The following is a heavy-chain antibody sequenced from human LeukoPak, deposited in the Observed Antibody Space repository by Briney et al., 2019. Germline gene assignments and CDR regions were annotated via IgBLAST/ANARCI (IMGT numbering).Heavy chain of an antibody. CDR1: GYSFTSYW. Sequence: GESLKISCKGSGYSFTSYWIGWVRQMPGKGLEWMGIIYPGDSDTRYSPSFQGQVTISADKSISTAYLQWSSLKASDTAMYYCARGGGSSGYYAFEKANWFDPWGQGTLVTVSS. J-gene: IGHJ5*02. CDR3: ARGGGSSGYYAFEKANWFDP. V-gene: IGHV5-51*01. D-gene: IGHD3-22*01. CDR2: IYPGDSDT.